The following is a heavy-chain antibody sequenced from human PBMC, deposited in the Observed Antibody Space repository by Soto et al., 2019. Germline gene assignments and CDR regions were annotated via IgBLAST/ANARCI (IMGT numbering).Heavy chain of an antibody. CDR1: GYTFTSYA. CDR2: INAGNGNT. D-gene: IGHD2-21*02. Sequence: QVQLVQSGAEEKKPGASVKVSCKASGYTFTSYAMHWVRQAPGQRLEWMGWINAGNGNTKYSQKLQGRVTITRDTSASTAYMELIRLRSEDTAVYYCARSIVVVTALDYWGQGTLVTVSS. CDR3: ARSIVVVTALDY. V-gene: IGHV1-3*05. J-gene: IGHJ4*02.